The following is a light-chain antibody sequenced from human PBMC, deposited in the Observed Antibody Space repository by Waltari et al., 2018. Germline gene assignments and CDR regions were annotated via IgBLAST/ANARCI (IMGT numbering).Light chain of an antibody. CDR1: QSVPSNF. CDR2: STS. V-gene: IGKV3-20*01. CDR3: QQYDSSLLVYT. Sequence: ETVLTQSPGTLSLSPGERATLSCRASQSVPSNFLAWYQQKPGQAPSLLIYSTSNRATGVPGRFSGSGSGTDFTLTITRLEPEDFAVYYCQQYDSSLLVYTFGQGTRLEIK. J-gene: IGKJ2*01.